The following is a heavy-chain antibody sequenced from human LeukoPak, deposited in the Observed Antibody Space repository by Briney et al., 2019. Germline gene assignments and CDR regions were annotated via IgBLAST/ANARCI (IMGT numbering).Heavy chain of an antibody. CDR1: GFTFSSYE. CDR3: ARPDGDYYYGSGSYFHY. J-gene: IGHJ4*02. D-gene: IGHD3-10*01. V-gene: IGHV3-48*03. CDR2: ISSSGTTI. Sequence: GGPLRLSCAGSGFTFSSYEMNWVRHAPGEGLEWVSYISSSGTTIYYADSVKGRFTISRDNAKNSLHLQMNSLRAEDTAVYYCARPDGDYYYGSGSYFHYWGQGTLVTVSS.